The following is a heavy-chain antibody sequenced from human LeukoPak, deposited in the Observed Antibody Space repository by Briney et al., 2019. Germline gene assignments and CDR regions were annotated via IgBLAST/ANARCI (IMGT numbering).Heavy chain of an antibody. CDR2: IYTSGST. Sequence: SETLSLTCTVSGGSISSGSYYWSWIRQPAGKGLEWIGRIYTSGSTNYNPSLKSRVTISVDTSKNQFSLKLSSVTAADTAVYYCAREARVAAHDFDDFDIWGQGTMVTVSS. CDR3: AREARVAAHDFDDFDI. J-gene: IGHJ3*02. V-gene: IGHV4-61*02. CDR1: GGSISSGSYY. D-gene: IGHD6-6*01.